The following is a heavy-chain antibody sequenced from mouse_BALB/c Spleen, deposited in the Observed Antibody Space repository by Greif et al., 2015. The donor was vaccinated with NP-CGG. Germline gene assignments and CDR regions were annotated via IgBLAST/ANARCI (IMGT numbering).Heavy chain of an antibody. D-gene: IGHD2-4*01. V-gene: IGHV3-2*02. CDR2: ISYSGST. CDR1: GYSITSDYA. CDR3: ARSGGPIYYDHDGDSYYYAMDY. J-gene: IGHJ4*01. Sequence: VQLQQSGPGLVKPSQSLSLTCTVTGYSITSDYAWNWIRQFPGNKLEWMGYISYSGSTSYNPSLKSRISITRDTSKNQFFLQLNSVTTEDTATYYCARSGGPIYYDHDGDSYYYAMDYWGQGTSVTVSS.